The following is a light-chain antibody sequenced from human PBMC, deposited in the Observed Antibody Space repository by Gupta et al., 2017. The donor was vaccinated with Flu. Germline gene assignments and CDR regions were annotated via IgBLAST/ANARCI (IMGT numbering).Light chain of an antibody. CDR1: SSDVGVYNY. CDR3: SSYTSSSTLG. CDR2: EVS. Sequence: QSALTQPASVSGSRGQSITISCTGTSSDVGVYNYVSWYQQHPGKAPKLMIYEVSNRPSGVSNHFSGSKSGNTASLTISGLQAEDEADYYCSSYTSSSTLGFGGGTKLTVL. V-gene: IGLV2-14*01. J-gene: IGLJ2*01.